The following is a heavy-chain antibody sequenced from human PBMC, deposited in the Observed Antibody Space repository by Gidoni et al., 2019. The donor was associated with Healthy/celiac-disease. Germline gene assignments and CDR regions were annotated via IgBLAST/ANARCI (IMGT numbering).Heavy chain of an antibody. V-gene: IGHV1-69*01. D-gene: IGHD6-13*01. CDR1: GGTFSNYA. Sequence: VQLVQSGAAVKKPGSSVTVLCKASGGTFSNYAISWVRQAPGLGLEWMGGSLPIFGTANYAKKFQGRVTITADESTSTAYVELSSLRSEDTAVYYCARDRGAAAVYFDLWGRGTLVTVSS. CDR2: SLPIFGTA. CDR3: ARDRGAAAVYFDL. J-gene: IGHJ2*01.